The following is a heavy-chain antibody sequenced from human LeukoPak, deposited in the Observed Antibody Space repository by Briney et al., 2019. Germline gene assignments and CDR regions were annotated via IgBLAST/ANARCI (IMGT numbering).Heavy chain of an antibody. J-gene: IGHJ6*03. CDR1: GGSISSSSYY. CDR3: ASLFLYIFGAQGDYYYMDV. CDR2: FYYSGST. Sequence: PSETLSLTCTVSGGSISSSSYYWRWIRQPPGKGVEWIGSFYYSGSTYYNPALKSRVTISVDTSKNQFSLNLSSVTAADTAVYYCASLFLYIFGAQGDYYYMDVWGKGTTVTVSS. D-gene: IGHD3-3*01. V-gene: IGHV4-39*01.